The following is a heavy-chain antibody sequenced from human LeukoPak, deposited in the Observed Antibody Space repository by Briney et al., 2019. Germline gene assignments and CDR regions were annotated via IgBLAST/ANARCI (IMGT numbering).Heavy chain of an antibody. CDR1: GFSFEAYG. D-gene: IGHD1-1*01. Sequence: GRSLRLSCAASGFSFEAYGMYWVRQAPGKGLEWVSGINWNSDDMAYADSVKGRFTISRDNAKNCLYLQMNSLTVEDTAVYYSTRVTSCKTGFDYWGQGSLVTVSS. CDR3: TRVTSCKTGFDY. J-gene: IGHJ4*02. V-gene: IGHV3-9*01. CDR2: INWNSDDM.